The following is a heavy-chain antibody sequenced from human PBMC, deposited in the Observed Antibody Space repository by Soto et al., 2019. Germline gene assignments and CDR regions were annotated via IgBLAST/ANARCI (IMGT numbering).Heavy chain of an antibody. CDR3: SSPIIAAQGAFDI. D-gene: IGHD6-6*01. J-gene: IGHJ3*02. CDR2: ISGSGGST. Sequence: GGSLRLSCAASGFTFSNYAMSWVRQAPGKGLEWGSAISGSGGSTYYADSVKGRFTISRDNSKNTLYLQMNSLIAEDTAVYFFSSPIIAAQGAFDIWGQGTMVAVSS. CDR1: GFTFSNYA. V-gene: IGHV3-23*01.